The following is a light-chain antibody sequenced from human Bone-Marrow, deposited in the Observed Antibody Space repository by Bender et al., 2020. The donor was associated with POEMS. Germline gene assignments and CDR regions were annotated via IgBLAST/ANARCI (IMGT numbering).Light chain of an antibody. Sequence: QSALTQAASVSGSPGQSITISCTGTSADVGAFTYVSWYQQHPGKAPKLLIFDVSNRPSGISHRFSGSKSGNTASLTIAGLQAADEAYYYCNSYTSDSTVIFGGGTRLTVL. CDR2: DVS. CDR1: SADVGAFTY. V-gene: IGLV2-14*03. CDR3: NSYTSDSTVI. J-gene: IGLJ2*01.